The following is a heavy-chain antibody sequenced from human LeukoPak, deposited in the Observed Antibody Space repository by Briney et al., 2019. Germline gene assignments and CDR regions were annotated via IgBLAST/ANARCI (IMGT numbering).Heavy chain of an antibody. J-gene: IGHJ4*02. V-gene: IGHV3-30*18. Sequence: GGSLRLSCAASGFTFSSYAMHWVRQAAGKGLEGVAVISYDGSNKYYADSVKGRFTISRDNSKSTLCLQMNSLRAEDTAVYYCAKQLGYCSDGSCYFPYWGQGTLVTVSS. D-gene: IGHD2-15*01. CDR3: AKQLGYCSDGSCYFPY. CDR1: GFTFSSYA. CDR2: ISYDGSNK.